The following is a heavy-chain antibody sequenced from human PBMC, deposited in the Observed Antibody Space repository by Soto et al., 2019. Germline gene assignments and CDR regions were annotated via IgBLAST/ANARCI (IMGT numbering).Heavy chain of an antibody. V-gene: IGHV1-3*01. CDR1: GYTFTSYA. D-gene: IGHD3-16*01. J-gene: IGHJ4*02. Sequence: QVQLVQSGAEVKKPGASVKVSCKASGYTFTSYAMHWVRQAPGQRLEWMGWINAGNGNTKYSQKFQGRVTITRDTSASTAYRGLSSLRSEDTAVYYCARGLNVYYSDYWGQGTLVTVSS. CDR3: ARGLNVYYSDY. CDR2: INAGNGNT.